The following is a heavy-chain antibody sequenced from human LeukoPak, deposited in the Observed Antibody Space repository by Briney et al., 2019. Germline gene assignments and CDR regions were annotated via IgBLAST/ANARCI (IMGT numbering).Heavy chain of an antibody. V-gene: IGHV1-18*01. J-gene: IGHJ4*02. Sequence: ASVKVSCKASGYTFTSYGISWVRQAPGQGLGWMGWISAYNGNTNYAQKLQGRVTMTTDTSTSTAYMELRSLRSDDTAVYYCARDDSSGWYVFRPFDYWGQGTLVTVSS. D-gene: IGHD6-19*01. CDR3: ARDDSSGWYVFRPFDY. CDR2: ISAYNGNT. CDR1: GYTFTSYG.